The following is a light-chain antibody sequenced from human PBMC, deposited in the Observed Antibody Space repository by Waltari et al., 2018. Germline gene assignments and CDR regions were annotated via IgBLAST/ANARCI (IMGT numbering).Light chain of an antibody. Sequence: IVMTQSPGTLSVSPGERATLSCRASQSVNRNLAWYQQKPGQAPRLLIYGASSRATGIPARFSGSGSGTEFTLTISSMQSEDFAVYYCQHYQTFGQGTKVEIK. V-gene: IGKV3-15*01. CDR2: GAS. J-gene: IGKJ1*01. CDR1: QSVNRN. CDR3: QHYQT.